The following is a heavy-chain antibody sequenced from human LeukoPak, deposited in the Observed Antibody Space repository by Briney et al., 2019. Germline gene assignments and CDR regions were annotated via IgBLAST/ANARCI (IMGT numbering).Heavy chain of an antibody. CDR2: INPSGGNT. V-gene: IGHV1-46*04. D-gene: IGHD6-19*01. Sequence: GASVKVSCKASGGTFSSYAISWVRQAPGQGLEWMGMINPSGGNTNYAQKLQGRVTMTRDTSTSTVYMEVSSLRSEDTAVYYCARVPTDSSGWYQIDYWGQGTLVTVSS. CDR1: GGTFSSYA. CDR3: ARVPTDSSGWYQIDY. J-gene: IGHJ4*02.